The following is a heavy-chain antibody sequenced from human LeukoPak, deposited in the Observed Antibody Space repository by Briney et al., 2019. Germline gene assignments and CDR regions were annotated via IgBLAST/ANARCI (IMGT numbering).Heavy chain of an antibody. V-gene: IGHV4-39*07. CDR1: GGSISSSSYY. D-gene: IGHD6-19*01. CDR3: ATGAVAGTHFFDY. CDR2: IYYSGST. Sequence: SETLSLTCTVSGGSISSSSYYWGWIRQPPGKGLEWIGSIYYSGSTYYNPSLKSRVTISVDTSKNQFSLKLSSVTAADTAVYYCATGAVAGTHFFDYWGQGTLVTVSS. J-gene: IGHJ4*02.